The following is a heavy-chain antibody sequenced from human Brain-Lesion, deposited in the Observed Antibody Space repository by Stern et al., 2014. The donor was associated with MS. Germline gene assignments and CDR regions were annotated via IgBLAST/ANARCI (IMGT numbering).Heavy chain of an antibody. V-gene: IGHV4-61*02. D-gene: IGHD2-2*01. CDR3: ARGRVVPGFQYYATDV. Sequence: VQLVESGPGLVKPSQTLSLSCTVSGGSISSGGYYWSWIRQPAGKGLEWIGRIFNSGSTSYNPSLKRRVTISIATSKNRFSLRLNTMTAADTAVYYCARGRVVPGFQYYATDVWGQGTTVIVSS. CDR2: IFNSGST. J-gene: IGHJ6*02. CDR1: GGSISSGGYY.